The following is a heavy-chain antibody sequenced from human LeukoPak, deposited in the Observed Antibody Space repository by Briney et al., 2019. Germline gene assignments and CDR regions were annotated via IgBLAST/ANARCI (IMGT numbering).Heavy chain of an antibody. CDR3: ASPMKYYDVWSGYPPFDY. CDR2: TIRVSGTT. D-gene: IGHD3-3*01. CDR1: GGTFTNFA. V-gene: IGHV1-69*13. J-gene: IGHJ4*02. Sequence: SVKVSCKVSGGTFTNFALSWVRQAPGQGLEWVGGTIRVSGTTKYAQNLQGRVKVTADGSTSTAYMEMSSLRSEDTAIYYCASPMKYYDVWSGYPPFDYWGQGTLVTVSS.